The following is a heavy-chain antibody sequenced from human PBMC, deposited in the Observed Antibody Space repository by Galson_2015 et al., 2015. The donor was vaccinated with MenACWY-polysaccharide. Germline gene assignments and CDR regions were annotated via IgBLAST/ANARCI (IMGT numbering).Heavy chain of an antibody. CDR1: GFTFSSYG. CDR3: AKKESSGWPLYLDY. Sequence: SLRLSCAASGFTFSSYGMHWVRQAPGKGLEWVAFIRYDGSNKYYADSVKGRFTFSRDNSKNTLYLQMNSLRAEDTAVYYCAKKESSGWPLYLDYWGQGTLVTVSS. D-gene: IGHD6-19*01. CDR2: IRYDGSNK. J-gene: IGHJ4*02. V-gene: IGHV3-30*02.